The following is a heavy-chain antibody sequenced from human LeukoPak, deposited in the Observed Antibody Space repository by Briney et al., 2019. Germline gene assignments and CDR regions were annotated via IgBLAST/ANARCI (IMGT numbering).Heavy chain of an antibody. V-gene: IGHV3-64*04. CDR3: ARDGVFLNLGVCDY. CDR2: ISSNGGST. CDR1: GFTFSSYA. D-gene: IGHD3-16*01. Sequence: GGSLRLSCSASGFTFSSYAMHWVRQAPGKGLEFVSAISSNGGSTYYADSVKGRFTISRDNSKNTLYLQINSLRAEDTAVYYCARDGVFLNLGVCDYWGQGTLVTVSS. J-gene: IGHJ4*02.